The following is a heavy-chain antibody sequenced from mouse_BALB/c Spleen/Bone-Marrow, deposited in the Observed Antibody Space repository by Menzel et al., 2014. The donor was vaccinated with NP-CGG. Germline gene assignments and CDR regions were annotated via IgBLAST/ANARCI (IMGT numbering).Heavy chain of an antibody. J-gene: IGHJ2*02. CDR3: ARNYDYDAYYFDY. CDR2: ILSGGSS. CDR1: GFSLTTYG. D-gene: IGHD2-4*01. Sequence: QVQLQQSGPGLVQPSQSLSITCTVSGFSLTTYGIHWIRQSPGKGLEWPGVILSGGSSDYNAAFISRVSINKDNSKSQVFFKMNSLQANDTAIYYCARNYDYDAYYFDYWGQGTFITVSS. V-gene: IGHV2-2*02.